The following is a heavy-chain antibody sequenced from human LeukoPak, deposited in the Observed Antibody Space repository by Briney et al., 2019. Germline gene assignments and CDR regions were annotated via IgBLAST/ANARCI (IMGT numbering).Heavy chain of an antibody. CDR3: AREGGVFDY. CDR2: IFTSGNT. Sequence: SETLSLTCSVSGGSISTYSWTWIRQPAGKGLEWIGRIFTSGNTKYNPSLKSRVTMSVDTSKNQFSLKLTSVTATDTAVYYCAREGGVFDYWGQGTLVTVSS. V-gene: IGHV4-4*07. J-gene: IGHJ4*02. CDR1: GGSISTYS.